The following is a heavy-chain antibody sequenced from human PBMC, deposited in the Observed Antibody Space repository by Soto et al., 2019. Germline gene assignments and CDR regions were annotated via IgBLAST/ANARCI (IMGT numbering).Heavy chain of an antibody. J-gene: IGHJ4*02. CDR1: GGSFSGYY. Sequence: QVQLQQWGAGLLKPSETLSLTCAVYGGSFSGYYWSWIRQPPGKGLEWIGEINHSGSTNYNPSLKSRVTISVDTSKNQFSLKLSSVTAADTAVYYCARGPAGLEAIVYGDHDRGFDYWGQGTLVTVSS. CDR2: INHSGST. CDR3: ARGPAGLEAIVYGDHDRGFDY. D-gene: IGHD4-17*01. V-gene: IGHV4-34*01.